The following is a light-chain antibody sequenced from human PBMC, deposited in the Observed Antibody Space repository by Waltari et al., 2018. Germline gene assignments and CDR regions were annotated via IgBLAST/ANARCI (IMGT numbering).Light chain of an antibody. V-gene: IGLV4-69*01. CDR1: SGHSNYA. Sequence: QLALTQSPSASASLRASVKSTCTPSSGHSNYAIACHRQQPEKGPRSLMKVNSDGSHSKGAGVPDRFSGSSSGAERYLTISSLQSEDEADYYCQTWGPGIRVFGGGTKLTVL. CDR2: VNSDGSH. CDR3: QTWGPGIRV. J-gene: IGLJ3*02.